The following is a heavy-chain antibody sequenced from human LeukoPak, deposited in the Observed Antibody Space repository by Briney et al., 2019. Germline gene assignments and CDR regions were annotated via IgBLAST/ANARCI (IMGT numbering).Heavy chain of an antibody. CDR2: IRGSGGGT. CDR3: AKAGIGVVGYFDY. V-gene: IGHV3-23*01. Sequence: GGSLRLSCAASGFTFSSYAMSWVRQAPGKGLEWVSAIRGSGGGTYYADSVKGRFTISRDNSKNTPYLQMNSLRDEDTALYYCAKAGIGVVGYFDYWGQGTLVTVSS. CDR1: GFTFSSYA. D-gene: IGHD6-19*01. J-gene: IGHJ4*02.